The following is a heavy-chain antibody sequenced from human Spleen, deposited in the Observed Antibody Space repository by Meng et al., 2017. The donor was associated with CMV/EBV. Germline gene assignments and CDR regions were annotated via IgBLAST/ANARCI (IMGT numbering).Heavy chain of an antibody. D-gene: IGHD3-22*01. CDR3: ARRTDYYDSSGYQDY. CDR2: ISSSGSTI. Sequence: GFTFSDCYMSWIRQAPGTGLEWVSCISSSGSTIYYADSVKGRFTISRDDAKNSLYLQMNSLRAEDTAVYYCARRTDYYDSSGYQDYWGQGTLVTVSS. V-gene: IGHV3-11*04. CDR1: GFTFSDCY. J-gene: IGHJ4*02.